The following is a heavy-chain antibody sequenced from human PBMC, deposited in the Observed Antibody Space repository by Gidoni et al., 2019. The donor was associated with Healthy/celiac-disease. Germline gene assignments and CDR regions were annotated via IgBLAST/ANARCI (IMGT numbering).Heavy chain of an antibody. CDR2: ISWNSGSI. V-gene: IGHV3-9*01. CDR3: AKDMGFDP. CDR1: GFTFDDYA. Sequence: ELQLVESGGGLVQPGRSLRLSCAASGFTFDDYAMHWVRQAPGKGLEWVSGISWNSGSIGYADSVKGRFTISRDNAKNSLYLQMNSLRAEDTALYYCAKDMGFDPWGQGTLVTVSS. J-gene: IGHJ5*02.